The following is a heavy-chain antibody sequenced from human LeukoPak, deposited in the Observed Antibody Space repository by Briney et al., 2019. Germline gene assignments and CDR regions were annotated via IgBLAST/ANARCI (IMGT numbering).Heavy chain of an antibody. Sequence: SGPALVKPTQPLTLTCTFAGFSLTTSGVGVGWVRQPPGKGLEWIGEINHSGSTNYNPSLKRRVTISVDTSKNQFSLKLSSVTAADTAVYYCARGHDLRYYGSGSYYSFDYWGQGTLVTVSS. CDR3: ARGHDLRYYGSGSYYSFDY. J-gene: IGHJ4*02. CDR2: INHSGST. D-gene: IGHD3-10*01. V-gene: IGHV4-4*02. CDR1: GFSLTTSGVG.